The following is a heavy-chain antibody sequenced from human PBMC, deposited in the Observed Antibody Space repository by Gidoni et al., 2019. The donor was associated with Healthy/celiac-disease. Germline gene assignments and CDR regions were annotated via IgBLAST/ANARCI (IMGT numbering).Heavy chain of an antibody. Sequence: QVQLQESGPGLVKPSQTLSRTCTVSGGSIRGAAYHWSWIRQHPGKGLEWIGYIYYSGSTYYNPSLKSRVTISVDTSNNQFSLKLSSVTAADTVVYYCARERITAPTRGSNAFDIWGQGTMVTVSS. D-gene: IGHD6-13*01. CDR1: GGSIRGAAYH. J-gene: IGHJ3*02. V-gene: IGHV4-31*03. CDR2: IYYSGST. CDR3: ARERITAPTRGSNAFDI.